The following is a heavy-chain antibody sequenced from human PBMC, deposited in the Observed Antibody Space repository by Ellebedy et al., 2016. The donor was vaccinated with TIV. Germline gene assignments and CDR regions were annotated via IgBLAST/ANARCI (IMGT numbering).Heavy chain of an antibody. D-gene: IGHD4-17*01. Sequence: SVKVSCXASGGPFSSYVINWVRQAPGQGLEWVGGIIPVSGTPKYAQKFQGRLTITADESTRTAYMELSSLTSGDTAVYYCGRRRLYGDYYYFESWGQGTLVTV. V-gene: IGHV1-69*13. CDR2: IIPVSGTP. J-gene: IGHJ4*02. CDR1: GGPFSSYV. CDR3: GRRRLYGDYYYFES.